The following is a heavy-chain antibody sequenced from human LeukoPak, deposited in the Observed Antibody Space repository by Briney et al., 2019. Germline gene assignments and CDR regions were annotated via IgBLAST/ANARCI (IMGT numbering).Heavy chain of an antibody. J-gene: IGHJ4*02. V-gene: IGHV3-23*01. Sequence: GGSLRLSCAASGFTVSSYAMSWVRQAPGKGLEWVSAISGSGGSTYYADSVKGRFTISRDNSKNTLYLQMNSLRAEDTAVYYCAKDPYDYYDSSGYYSYYFDYWGQGTLVTVSS. D-gene: IGHD3-22*01. CDR2: ISGSGGST. CDR1: GFTVSSYA. CDR3: AKDPYDYYDSSGYYSYYFDY.